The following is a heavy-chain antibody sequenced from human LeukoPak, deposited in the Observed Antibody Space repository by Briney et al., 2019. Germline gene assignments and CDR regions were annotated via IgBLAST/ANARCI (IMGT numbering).Heavy chain of an antibody. CDR3: ARGVWAMDPTGFDP. D-gene: IGHD3-16*01. CDR2: ISYDGSNK. Sequence: GGSLRLSCAASGFTFSSYGMHWVRQAPGKGLEWVAVISYDGSNKGYADSVKGRFTLSRDNSKNTLYLHMNSLRAEDTAVYYCARGVWAMDPTGFDPWGQGTLVTVSS. J-gene: IGHJ5*02. CDR1: GFTFSSYG. V-gene: IGHV3-30*03.